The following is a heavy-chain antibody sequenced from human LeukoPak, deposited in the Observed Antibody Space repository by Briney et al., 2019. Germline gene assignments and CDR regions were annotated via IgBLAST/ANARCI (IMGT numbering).Heavy chain of an antibody. Sequence: ASVKVFCKASGYTFTSYEINWVRQATGEGLEWMGGMNPNSGNTGYAQNFQGRVTMTTNTSISTAYMELSSLRSEDTAVHYCARLGVAVYYYYYYMDVWGKGTTVTVSS. CDR3: ARLGVAVYYYYYYMDV. J-gene: IGHJ6*03. CDR1: GYTFTSYE. D-gene: IGHD6-19*01. CDR2: MNPNSGNT. V-gene: IGHV1-8*01.